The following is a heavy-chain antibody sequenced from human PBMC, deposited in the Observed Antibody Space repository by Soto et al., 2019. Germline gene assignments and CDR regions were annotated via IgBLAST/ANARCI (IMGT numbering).Heavy chain of an antibody. D-gene: IGHD3-22*01. V-gene: IGHV4-59*01. J-gene: IGHJ6*02. CDR2: IYYSGST. CDR3: AKGDSSGYRLYYYYGMDV. Sequence: SETLSLTCTVSGGSISSYYWSWIRQPPGKGLKWIGYIYYSGSTNYNPSLKSRVTISVDTSKNQFSLKLSSVTAADTAVYYCAKGDSSGYRLYYYYGMDVWGQGTTVTVSS. CDR1: GGSISSYY.